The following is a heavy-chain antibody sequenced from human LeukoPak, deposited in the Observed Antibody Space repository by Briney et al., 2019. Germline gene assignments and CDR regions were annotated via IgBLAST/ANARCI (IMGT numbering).Heavy chain of an antibody. CDR2: MNPNSGNT. Sequence: ASVKVSCKASGYTFTSYDINWVRQATGQGLEWMGWMNPNSGNTGYAQKFQGRVTITRNTSISTAYMELSSLRSEDTAVYYCARRRITIFGVARDAFDIWGQGTMVTVSS. V-gene: IGHV1-8*03. D-gene: IGHD3-3*01. CDR1: GYTFTSYD. J-gene: IGHJ3*02. CDR3: ARRRITIFGVARDAFDI.